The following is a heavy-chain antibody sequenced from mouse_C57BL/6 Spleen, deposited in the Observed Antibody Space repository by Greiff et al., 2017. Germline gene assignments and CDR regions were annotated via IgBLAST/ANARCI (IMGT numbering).Heavy chain of an antibody. CDR1: GYTFTDYE. J-gene: IGHJ4*01. Sequence: VQLQQSGAELVRPGASVTLSCKASGYTFTDYEMHWVKQTPVHGLEWIGAIDPETGGTAYNQKFKGKAILTADKSSSTAYMELRSLTSEDSAVYYCTRSEGTTVVAPPMDYWGQGTSVTVSS. CDR2: IDPETGGT. CDR3: TRSEGTTVVAPPMDY. V-gene: IGHV1-15*01. D-gene: IGHD1-1*01.